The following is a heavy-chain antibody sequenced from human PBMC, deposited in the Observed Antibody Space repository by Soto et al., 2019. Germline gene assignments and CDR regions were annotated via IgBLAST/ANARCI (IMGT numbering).Heavy chain of an antibody. D-gene: IGHD6-25*01. CDR3: ARCHGVAAGTTDFDY. CDR2: MNPNSGNT. Sequence: QVQLVQSGAEVKKPGASVKVSCKASGYTFTSYDINWVRQATGQGLEWMGWMNPNSGNTGYAQKFQGRVTMTRNTAISTGYMEGSSLRSEDTAVYYCARCHGVAAGTTDFDYWGQGTLVTVSP. V-gene: IGHV1-8*01. J-gene: IGHJ4*02. CDR1: GYTFTSYD.